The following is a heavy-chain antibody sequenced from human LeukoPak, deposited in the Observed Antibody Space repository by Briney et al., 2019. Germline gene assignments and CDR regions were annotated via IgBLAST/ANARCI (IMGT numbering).Heavy chain of an antibody. J-gene: IGHJ5*02. CDR3: AREHSNLNWFDP. D-gene: IGHD4-11*01. CDR1: GFTFSSYW. CDR2: IKQDGREK. Sequence: GGSLRLSCAASGFTFSSYWMSWVRQAPGEGLEWVANIKQDGREKNYVDSVKGRFTTSTDNAKNTQYLQMNSLKAEDTAVYYCAREHSNLNWFDPWGQGTLVTVSS. V-gene: IGHV3-7*01.